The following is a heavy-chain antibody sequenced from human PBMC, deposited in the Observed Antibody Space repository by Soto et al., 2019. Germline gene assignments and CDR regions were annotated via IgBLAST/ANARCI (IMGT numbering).Heavy chain of an antibody. Sequence: SETLSLTCAASGDSMTRSVWWTWVRQPPGKGLEWIGEVFHTGNTNYNPSLKSRVTMSVDKSTNEFSLKVTSVTAADTAVYYCAREGPTTGNDYWGQGTLVTVSS. J-gene: IGHJ4*02. CDR1: GDSMTRSVW. V-gene: IGHV4-4*02. D-gene: IGHD4-17*01. CDR3: AREGPTTGNDY. CDR2: VFHTGNT.